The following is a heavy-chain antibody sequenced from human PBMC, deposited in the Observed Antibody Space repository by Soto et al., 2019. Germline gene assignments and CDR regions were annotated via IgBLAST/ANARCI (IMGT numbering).Heavy chain of an antibody. V-gene: IGHV3-74*01. Sequence: EVQLVESGGGLVQPGGSLRLSCAGTGFTFSNYWMQWFRQAPGKGLEWVSRIDHDGPTDYADSVRGRFTISRDNAENTLYLQMNSLRPEDTAVYYCVRDSHGDYWGQGTLVNVSS. CDR3: VRDSHGDY. CDR2: IDHDGPT. CDR1: GFTFSNYW. J-gene: IGHJ4*02.